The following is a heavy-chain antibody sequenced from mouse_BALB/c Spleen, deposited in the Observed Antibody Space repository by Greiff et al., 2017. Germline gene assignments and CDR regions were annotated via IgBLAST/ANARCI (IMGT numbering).Heavy chain of an antibody. CDR2: INPYNDGT. Sequence: EVQLQQSGPELVKPGASVKMSCKASGYTFTSYVMHWVKQKPGQGLEWIGYINPYNDGTKYNEKFKGKATLTSDKSSSTAYMELSSLTSEDSAVYYCARSEDYRYDERAWFAYWGQGTLVTVSA. CDR1: GYTFTSYV. CDR3: ARSEDYRYDERAWFAY. J-gene: IGHJ3*01. D-gene: IGHD2-14*01. V-gene: IGHV1-14*01.